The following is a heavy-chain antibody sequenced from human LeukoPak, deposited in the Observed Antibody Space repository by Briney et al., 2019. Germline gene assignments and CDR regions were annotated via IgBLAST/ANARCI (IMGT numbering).Heavy chain of an antibody. CDR3: ARGVSSYYYYYMDV. D-gene: IGHD5/OR15-5a*01. V-gene: IGHV7-4-1*02. CDR1: GYTFTSYA. J-gene: IGHJ6*03. Sequence: GASVKVSCKASGYTFTSYAMNWVRQAPGQGLEWMGWINTNTGNPTYAQGFTGRFVFSLDTSVSTAYLQISSLKAEDTAVYYCARGVSSYYYYYMDVWGKGTTVTVSS. CDR2: INTNTGNP.